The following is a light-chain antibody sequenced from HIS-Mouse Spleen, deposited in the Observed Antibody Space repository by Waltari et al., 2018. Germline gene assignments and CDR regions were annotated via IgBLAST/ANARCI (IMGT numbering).Light chain of an antibody. Sequence: DIVMTQSPDSLAVSLGERATINCKSSQSVLYSSNNKNYLAWYQQKPGQPRKLLIYWASTRESGVPDRFGGSGSGTDFTLTISSLQAEDVAVYYCQQYYSTPYTFGQGTKLEIK. CDR1: QSVLYSSNNKNY. CDR2: WAS. V-gene: IGKV4-1*01. CDR3: QQYYSTPYT. J-gene: IGKJ2*01.